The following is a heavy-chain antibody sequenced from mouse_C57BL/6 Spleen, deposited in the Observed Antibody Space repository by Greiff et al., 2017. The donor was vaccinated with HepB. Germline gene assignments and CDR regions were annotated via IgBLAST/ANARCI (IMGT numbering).Heavy chain of an antibody. Sequence: QVQLKQSGPGLVQPSQSLSITCTVSGFSLTSYGVHWVRQSPGKGLEWLGVIWRGGSTDYNAAFMSRLSITKDNSKSQVFFKMNSLQADDTAIYYCAKPSPIYYEYGYAMDYWGQGTSVTVSS. CDR1: GFSLTSYG. CDR3: AKPSPIYYEYGYAMDY. CDR2: IWRGGST. D-gene: IGHD2-4*01. J-gene: IGHJ4*01. V-gene: IGHV2-5*01.